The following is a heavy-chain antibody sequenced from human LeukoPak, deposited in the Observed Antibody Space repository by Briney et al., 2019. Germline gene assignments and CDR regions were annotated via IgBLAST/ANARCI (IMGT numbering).Heavy chain of an antibody. D-gene: IGHD3-9*01. J-gene: IGHJ6*02. CDR2: ISYDGNNK. V-gene: IGHV3-30*03. Sequence: GGSLRLSCAASGFTFSSYGMHWVRQAPGKGLEWVAVISYDGNNKYYADSVKGRFTISRDKSKNTLYLQMNSLRAEDTAVYHCARDRAYSDILTGYYGYYYYYAMDVWGQGTTVTVSS. CDR1: GFTFSSYG. CDR3: ARDRAYSDILTGYYGYYYYYAMDV.